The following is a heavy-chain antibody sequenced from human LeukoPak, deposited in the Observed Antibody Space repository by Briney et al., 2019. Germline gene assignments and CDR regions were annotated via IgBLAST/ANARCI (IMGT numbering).Heavy chain of an antibody. J-gene: IGHJ4*02. D-gene: IGHD1-26*01. Sequence: GGSLRLSCVASGFTFSISWVTWVRLAPGNGLEWVANIDKHGNKKYYVDSVKGRFAISRDYASNSVFLQMDSLRAEDTSVYYCARDAGWGYYDLWGQGTPVTVSS. CDR3: ARDAGWGYYDL. CDR1: GFTFSISW. CDR2: IDKHGNKK. V-gene: IGHV3-7*01.